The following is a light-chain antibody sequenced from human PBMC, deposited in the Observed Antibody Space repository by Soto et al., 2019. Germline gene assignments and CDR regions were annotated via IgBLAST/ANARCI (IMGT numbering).Light chain of an antibody. V-gene: IGKV3-15*01. CDR2: GAS. CDR3: HQYDNWPLT. J-gene: IGKJ3*01. Sequence: EIVMTQSPATLSVSPGERATLSCRASQSVRDNLAWYQQKPGQAPGLLIYGASIRATGIPARFSGSGSDTEFTLTINSLQSEDFATYYCHQYDNWPLTFGPGTKVDIK. CDR1: QSVRDN.